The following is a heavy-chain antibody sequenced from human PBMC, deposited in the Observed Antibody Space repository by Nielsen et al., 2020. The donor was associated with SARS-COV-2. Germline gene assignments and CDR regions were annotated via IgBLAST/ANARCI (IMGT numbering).Heavy chain of an antibody. V-gene: IGHV1-46*01. D-gene: IGHD5-12*01. CDR3: ARDRDPYSGYDNCPLDY. CDR1: GYTFTSYY. J-gene: IGHJ4*02. CDR2: INPSGGST. Sequence: ASVKVSCKASGYTFTSYYMHWVRQAPGQGLEWMGIINPSGGSTSYAQKFQGRVTMTRDTSTSTVYMELSSLRSEDTAVYYCARDRDPYSGYDNCPLDYWGQGTLVTVSS.